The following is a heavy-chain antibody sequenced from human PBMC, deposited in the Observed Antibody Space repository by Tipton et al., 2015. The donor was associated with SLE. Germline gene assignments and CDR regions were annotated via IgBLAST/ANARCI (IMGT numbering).Heavy chain of an antibody. J-gene: IGHJ4*02. CDR1: GGSISSGGYS. D-gene: IGHD1-7*01. V-gene: IGHV4-30-2*01. Sequence: TLSLTCAVSGGSISSGGYSWSWIRQPPGKGLEWIGYIYHSGSTYYNPSLKSRVTISVGRSKNQFSLKLSSVTAADTAVYYCARGVTGTRGAFDYWGQGTLVTVSS. CDR3: ARGVTGTRGAFDY. CDR2: IYHSGST.